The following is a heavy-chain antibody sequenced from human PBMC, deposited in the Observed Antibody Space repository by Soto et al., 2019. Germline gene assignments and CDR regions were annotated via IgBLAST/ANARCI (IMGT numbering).Heavy chain of an antibody. CDR1: GFTFSSYA. CDR3: AKDFGSLSYYFDY. CDR2: ISGSGGST. J-gene: IGHJ4*02. Sequence: EVQLLESGGGLVQPGGSLRLSCAASGFTFSSYAMSWVRQAPGKGLEWVSAISGSGGSTYYADSVKGRFTISRDNSKNTLYLQMNSLGAEDTAVYYCAKDFGSLSYYFDYWGQGTLVTVSS. D-gene: IGHD2-15*01. V-gene: IGHV3-23*01.